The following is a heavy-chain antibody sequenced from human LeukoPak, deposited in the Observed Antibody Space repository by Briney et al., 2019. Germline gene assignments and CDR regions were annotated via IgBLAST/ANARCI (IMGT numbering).Heavy chain of an antibody. Sequence: SETLSLTCTVSGGSISSYYWSWIRQPPGKGLEWIGYIYYSGSTNYNPSLKSRVTISVDTSKNQFSLKLSSVTAANTAVYYCARQGSSSWYRGYFDYWGQGTLVTVSS. V-gene: IGHV4-59*08. CDR1: GGSISSYY. CDR3: ARQGSSSWYRGYFDY. J-gene: IGHJ4*02. CDR2: IYYSGST. D-gene: IGHD6-13*01.